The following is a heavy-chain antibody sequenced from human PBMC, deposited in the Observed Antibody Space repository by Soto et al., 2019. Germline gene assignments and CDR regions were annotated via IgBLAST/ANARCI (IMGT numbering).Heavy chain of an antibody. CDR1: GFTFSSYT. Sequence: QVQVVESGGAAVQPGQSLRLSCAASGFTFSSYTFHWVRQAPGKGLEWVAVVSYDGRQKFHADSVKSRFTISRDNFKNTVNLQMNSLRPEDTAIYFCVREYSPSWEGYFGLWGQGTRVTV. CDR2: VSYDGRQK. D-gene: IGHD5-12*01. V-gene: IGHV3-30*04. CDR3: VREYSPSWEGYFGL. J-gene: IGHJ1*01.